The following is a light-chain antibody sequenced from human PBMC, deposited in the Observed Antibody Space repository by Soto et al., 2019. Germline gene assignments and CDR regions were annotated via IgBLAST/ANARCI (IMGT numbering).Light chain of an antibody. CDR2: DAS. Sequence: DIQITQSPTTLSVSVVDRVTITCRASQTISSWLAWYQQKPGKAPKLLLYDASTLQSGVPSRFSGSGSGTDFTLTISRLHPDDFATYYCQQYNTYPWTFGQGTKVDIK. CDR1: QTISSW. J-gene: IGKJ1*01. CDR3: QQYNTYPWT. V-gene: IGKV1-5*01.